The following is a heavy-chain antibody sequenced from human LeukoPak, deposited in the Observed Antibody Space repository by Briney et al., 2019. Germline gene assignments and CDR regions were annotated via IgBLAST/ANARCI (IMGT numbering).Heavy chain of an antibody. V-gene: IGHV1-18*01. CDR1: GYTFTSYG. D-gene: IGHD3-10*01. CDR3: ARGPAPRSRLWFGDSYYYYMDV. J-gene: IGHJ6*03. CDR2: ISAYNGNT. Sequence: EASVKVSCKASGYTFTSYGISWVRQAPGQGLEWMGWISAYNGNTNYAQKLQGRVTMTTDTSTSTAYMELRSLRSDDTAVYYCARGPAPRSRLWFGDSYYYYMDVWGKGTTVTVSS.